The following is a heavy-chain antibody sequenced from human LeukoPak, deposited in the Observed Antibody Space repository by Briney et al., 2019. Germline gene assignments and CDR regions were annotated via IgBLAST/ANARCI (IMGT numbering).Heavy chain of an antibody. D-gene: IGHD5-24*01. CDR3: SRDSPRDGYNYAEYFQH. CDR1: GGSFSGYY. CDR2: INHSGST. J-gene: IGHJ1*01. V-gene: IGHV4-34*01. Sequence: SETLSLTCAVYGGSFSGYYWSWIRQPPGKGLEWIGEINHSGSTNYNPSLKSRVTISVDKSKNQFSLKLSSVTAADTAVYYCSRDSPRDGYNYAEYFQHWGRGTLVTVSS.